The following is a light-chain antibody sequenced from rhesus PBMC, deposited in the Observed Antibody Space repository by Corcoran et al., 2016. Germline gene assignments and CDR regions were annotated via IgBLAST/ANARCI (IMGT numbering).Light chain of an antibody. J-gene: IGKJ4*01. CDR1: QNIYTN. CDR2: ATS. CDR3: QHYYDNPPT. V-gene: IGKV1S12*01. Sequence: DIQMTQSPSALSASVGDRVTISCRASQNIYTNLAWYQQKPGKAPKVLIYATSSLQTGPPFRFSVSGSGTDFTLTISSLQPEDSATYSCQHYYDNPPTFGGGTKVEIK.